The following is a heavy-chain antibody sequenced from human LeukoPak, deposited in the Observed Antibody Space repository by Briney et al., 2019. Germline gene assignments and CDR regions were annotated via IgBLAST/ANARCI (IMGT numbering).Heavy chain of an antibody. Sequence: GGSLRLSCAASGFTFSSYWMHWVRQAPGKGLVWVSRINYDGSTNYAGSVKGRFTISGDNARNTLYMQMNSLRAEDTAVYYCVRGCSSTSCYPFDCWGQGTLVTVSS. CDR3: VRGCSSTSCYPFDC. V-gene: IGHV3-74*01. CDR2: INYDGST. D-gene: IGHD2-2*01. J-gene: IGHJ4*02. CDR1: GFTFSSYW.